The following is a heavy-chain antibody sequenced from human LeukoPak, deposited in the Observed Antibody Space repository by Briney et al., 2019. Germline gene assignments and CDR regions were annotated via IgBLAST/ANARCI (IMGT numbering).Heavy chain of an antibody. J-gene: IGHJ6*02. D-gene: IGHD3-9*01. CDR3: ARGQYYDILTGYYYYYYGMDV. CDR2: ISVYNGNT. Sequence: ASVKVSCKASGYTFSSYGISWVRQAPGQGLEWMGWISVYNGNTNYAQKLQGRVTMTRNTSISTAYMELSSLRSEDTAVYYCARGQYYDILTGYYYYYYGMDVWGQGTTVTVSS. V-gene: IGHV1-18*01. CDR1: GYTFSSYG.